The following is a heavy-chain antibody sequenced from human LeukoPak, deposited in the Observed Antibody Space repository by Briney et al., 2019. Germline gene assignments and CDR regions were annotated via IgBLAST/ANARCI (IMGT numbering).Heavy chain of an antibody. V-gene: IGHV3-7*01. CDR3: ARDRLPEPYFDY. J-gene: IGHJ4*02. D-gene: IGHD1-14*01. CDR2: INQDGSEK. Sequence: PGGSLRLSCAGSGFSFSSYAMTWVRQAPGQGLEWVANINQDGSEKYYVDSVKGRFTISRDNAKNSLYLQMNSLRAEDTAVYYCARDRLPEPYFDYWGQGTLVTVSS. CDR1: GFSFSSYA.